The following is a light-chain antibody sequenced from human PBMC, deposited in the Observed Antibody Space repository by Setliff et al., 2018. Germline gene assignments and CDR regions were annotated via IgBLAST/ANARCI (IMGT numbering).Light chain of an antibody. CDR3: GTWDSSLSAVV. J-gene: IGLJ2*01. CDR1: SSNIGNNY. CDR2: DNN. V-gene: IGLV1-51*01. Sequence: QSALTQSPSVSAAPGQKVTISCSGSSSNIGNNYVSWYQQLPGTAPKLLIYDNNKRPSGIPDRFSGSKSGTSATPGITGLQTGDEADYYCGTWDSSLSAVVFGGGTK.